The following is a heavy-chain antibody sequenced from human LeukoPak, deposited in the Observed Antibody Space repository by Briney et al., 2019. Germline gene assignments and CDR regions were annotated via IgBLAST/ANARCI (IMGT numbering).Heavy chain of an antibody. CDR3: ARGRITMVRGVIGGNWFDP. J-gene: IGHJ5*02. V-gene: IGHV4-39*07. CDR1: SGSISSSSYY. CDR2: INHSGST. Sequence: SETLSLTCTVSSGSISSSSYYWGWIRQPPGKGPEWIGEINHSGSTNYNPSLKSRVTISVDTSKNQFSLKLSSVTAADTAVYYCARGRITMVRGVIGGNWFDPWGQGTLVTVSS. D-gene: IGHD3-10*01.